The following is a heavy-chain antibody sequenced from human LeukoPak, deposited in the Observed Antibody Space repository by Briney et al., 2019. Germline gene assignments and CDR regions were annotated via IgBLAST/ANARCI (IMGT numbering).Heavy chain of an antibody. V-gene: IGHV4-59*12. CDR3: ARLNIGTRWLQFVAGGYYYMDV. J-gene: IGHJ6*03. CDR2: IYYSGTT. CDR1: GGSISNYY. Sequence: PSETLSLTCTVSGGSISNYYWNWIRQPPGKGLELIGYIYYSGTTNYNPSLKSRVSMSVDTSKNQFSLKLSSVTAADTAVYYCARLNIGTRWLQFVAGGYYYMDVWGKGTTVTISS. D-gene: IGHD5-24*01.